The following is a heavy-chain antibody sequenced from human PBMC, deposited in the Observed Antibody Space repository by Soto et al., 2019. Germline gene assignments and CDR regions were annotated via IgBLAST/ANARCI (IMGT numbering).Heavy chain of an antibody. CDR1: GGSFSGYY. J-gene: IGHJ5*02. CDR2: INHSGST. D-gene: IGHD3-10*01. Sequence: SETLSLTCAVYGGSFSGYYWSWIRQPPGKGLEWIGEINHSGSTNYNPSLKSRVPISVDTSKNQFSLKLRPVTAADTAVYYCARGPFRYTYYYGSGRDNWFDPWGQGTLVTVSS. CDR3: ARGPFRYTYYYGSGRDNWFDP. V-gene: IGHV4-34*01.